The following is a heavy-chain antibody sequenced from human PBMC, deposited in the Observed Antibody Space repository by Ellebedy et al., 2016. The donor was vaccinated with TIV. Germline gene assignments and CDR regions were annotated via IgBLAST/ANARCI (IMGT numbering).Heavy chain of an antibody. V-gene: IGHV4-38-2*02. CDR3: ARVMTTVVTADY. D-gene: IGHD4-23*01. Sequence: GSLRLXXTVSGYSISSGYYWGWIRQPPGKGLEWIGSIYHSGSTYYNPSLKSRVTISVDTSKNQFSLKLSSVTAADTAVYYCARVMTTVVTADYWGQGTLVTVSS. CDR2: IYHSGST. J-gene: IGHJ4*02. CDR1: GYSISSGYY.